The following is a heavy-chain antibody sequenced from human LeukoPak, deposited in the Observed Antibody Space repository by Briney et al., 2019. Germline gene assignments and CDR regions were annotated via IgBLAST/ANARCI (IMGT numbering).Heavy chain of an antibody. CDR1: GGSISGYC. Sequence: SGTLSLTCSVSGGSISGYCWSLIRQPPGRGLEWIGYVCDSGNTNYNPSLKSRVTISVDTSKKQFSLKLSSVTAADTAVYYCARGYGYHLYWGQGILVTVSS. V-gene: IGHV4-59*01. CDR3: ARGYGYHLY. CDR2: VCDSGNT. D-gene: IGHD5-18*01. J-gene: IGHJ4*02.